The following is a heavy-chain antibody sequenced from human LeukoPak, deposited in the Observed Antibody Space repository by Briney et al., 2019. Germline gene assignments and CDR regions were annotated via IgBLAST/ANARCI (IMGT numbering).Heavy chain of an antibody. CDR1: GFTFSSYS. Sequence: PGGSLRLSCAASGFTFSSYSMNWVRQAPGKGLEWVSYISSSSSTIYYADSVKGRFTISRDNAKNSLYLQMNSLRAEDTAVYYCARGVEIHADYWGQGTLVTVSS. J-gene: IGHJ4*02. V-gene: IGHV3-48*01. D-gene: IGHD5-24*01. CDR2: ISSSSSTI. CDR3: ARGVEIHADY.